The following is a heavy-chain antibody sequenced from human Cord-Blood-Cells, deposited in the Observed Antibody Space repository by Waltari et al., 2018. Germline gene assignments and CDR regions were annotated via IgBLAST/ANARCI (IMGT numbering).Heavy chain of an antibody. CDR2: ISSSGSTI. V-gene: IGHV3-48*03. CDR3: ARDGMSAGFDY. D-gene: IGHD6-13*01. Sequence: EVQLVESGGGLVQPGGSLRLSCVASGFTFSSYEMNWVRQAQGKGLEWVSYISSSGSTIYYADSVKGRFTISRDNAKNSLYLQMNSLRAEDTAVYYCARDGMSAGFDYWGQGTLVTVSS. CDR1: GFTFSSYE. J-gene: IGHJ4*02.